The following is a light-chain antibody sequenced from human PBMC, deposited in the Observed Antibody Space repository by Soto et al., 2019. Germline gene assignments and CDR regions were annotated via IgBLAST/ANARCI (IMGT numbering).Light chain of an antibody. V-gene: IGLV1-40*01. Sequence: QSVLTQPPSVSGAPGQRVTISCTGSSSNIGPTYDVHWYQQLPGTAPKLLIYANTNRPSGVPDRFSGSKSGTSASLAITGLQAEDEADYFCQSYDSSLSGYVFGTGTKLPS. J-gene: IGLJ1*01. CDR1: SSNIGPTYD. CDR3: QSYDSSLSGYV. CDR2: ANT.